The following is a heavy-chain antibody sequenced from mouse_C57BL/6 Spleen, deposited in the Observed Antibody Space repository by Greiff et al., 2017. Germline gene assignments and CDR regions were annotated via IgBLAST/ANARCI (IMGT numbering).Heavy chain of an antibody. Sequence: QVQLQQSGAELVRPGSSVKLSCKASGYTFTSYWMHWVKQRPIQGLEWIGNIDPSDSETHYNQKFKDKATLTVDKSSSTAYMQLSSLTSEDSAVYYCARDDDGYSWFAYWGQGTLVTVSA. D-gene: IGHD2-3*01. J-gene: IGHJ3*01. CDR2: IDPSDSET. CDR1: GYTFTSYW. CDR3: ARDDDGYSWFAY. V-gene: IGHV1-52*01.